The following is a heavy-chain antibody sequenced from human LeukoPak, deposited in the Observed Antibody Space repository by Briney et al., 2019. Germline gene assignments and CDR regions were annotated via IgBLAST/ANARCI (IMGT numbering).Heavy chain of an antibody. CDR3: ARGQYYYDSSGYYTLGY. CDR2: INWNGGST. CDR1: GFILDDYG. J-gene: IGHJ4*02. V-gene: IGHV3-20*04. D-gene: IGHD3-22*01. Sequence: GXSLRLSCAASGFILDDYGMSWVRQAPGKGLEWVSGINWNGGSTVYADSVKGRFTISRDNAKNSLYLQMNSLRAEDTALYYCARGQYYYDSSGYYTLGYWGQGTLVTVSS.